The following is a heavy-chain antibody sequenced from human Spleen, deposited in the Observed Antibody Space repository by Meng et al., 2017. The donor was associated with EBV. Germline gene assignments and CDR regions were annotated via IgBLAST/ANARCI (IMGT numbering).Heavy chain of an antibody. CDR3: ARDEGYSSGYWFDP. Sequence: QEHLWMSGAGVKKLGSSCKVSCKASGGTFSSYAISWVRQAPGKGLGWMGGIIPIFGTANYAQKFQGRVTITADKSTRTAYMELSSLRSEDTAVYYCARDEGYSSGYWFDPWGQGTLVTVSS. D-gene: IGHD6-19*01. V-gene: IGHV1-69*06. J-gene: IGHJ5*02. CDR2: IIPIFGTA. CDR1: GGTFSSYA.